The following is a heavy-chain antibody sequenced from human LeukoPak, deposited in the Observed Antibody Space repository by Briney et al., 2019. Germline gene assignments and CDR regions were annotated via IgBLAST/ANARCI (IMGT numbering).Heavy chain of an antibody. Sequence: GGSLRLSCAASGFTFSSYGMHWVRQAPGKGLEWVAFIRYDGSNKYYADSVKGRFTISRDNAKNSLYLQMNSLTAEDTAVYYCARSSKYSGNYWGPGTLVTVSS. CDR2: IRYDGSNK. CDR1: GFTFSSYG. J-gene: IGHJ4*02. D-gene: IGHD1-26*01. CDR3: ARSSKYSGNY. V-gene: IGHV3-30*02.